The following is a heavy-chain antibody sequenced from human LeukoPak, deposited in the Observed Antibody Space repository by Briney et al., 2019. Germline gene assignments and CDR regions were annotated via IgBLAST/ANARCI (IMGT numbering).Heavy chain of an antibody. CDR3: ARGDSSSSYYYYYYMDV. J-gene: IGHJ6*03. D-gene: IGHD6-6*01. CDR1: GGSISSGSYY. CDR2: IYTSGST. V-gene: IGHV4-61*02. Sequence: PSETLSLTCTVSGGSISSGSYYWSWIRQPAGKGLEWIGRIYTSGSTNYNPSLKSRVSISVDTSKNQFSLKLSSVTAADTAVYYCARGDSSSSYYYYYYMDVWGKGTTVTVSS.